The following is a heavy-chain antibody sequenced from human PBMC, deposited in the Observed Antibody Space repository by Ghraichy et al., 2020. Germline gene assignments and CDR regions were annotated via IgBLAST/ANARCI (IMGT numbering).Heavy chain of an antibody. CDR3: ARRGSIAVAGTCDY. V-gene: IGHV4-34*01. D-gene: IGHD6-19*01. J-gene: IGHJ4*02. Sequence: EPLSLTCAVYGGSFSGYYWSWIRQPPGKGLEWIGEINHSGSTNYNPSLKSRVTISVDTSKNQFSLKLSSVTAADTAVYYCARRGSIAVAGTCDYWGQGTLVTVSS. CDR2: INHSGST. CDR1: GGSFSGYY.